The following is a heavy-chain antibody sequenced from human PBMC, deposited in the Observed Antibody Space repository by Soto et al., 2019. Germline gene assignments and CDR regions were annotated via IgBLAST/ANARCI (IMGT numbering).Heavy chain of an antibody. V-gene: IGHV4-34*01. J-gene: IGHJ4*02. D-gene: IGHD2-15*01. CDR3: ARGLPTYCSGGSCYGSRVRPTLDY. Sequence: SETLSLTCAVYGGSFSGYYWSWIRQPPGKGLEWIGEINHSGSTNYNPSLKSRVTISVDTSKNQFSLKLSSVTAADTAVYYCARGLPTYCSGGSCYGSRVRPTLDYWGQGTLVTVSS. CDR2: INHSGST. CDR1: GGSFSGYY.